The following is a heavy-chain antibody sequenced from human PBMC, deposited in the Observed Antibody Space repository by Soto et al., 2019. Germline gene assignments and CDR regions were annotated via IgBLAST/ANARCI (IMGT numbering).Heavy chain of an antibody. J-gene: IGHJ4*02. CDR1: GGSMTRSGYY. D-gene: IGHD3-10*01. V-gene: IGHV4-39*01. Sequence: SETLSLTCTVAGGSMTRSGYYWGWIRQPPGNELQYIGSVYNNGQTYYNPSLTSPVTISIDTSKNQFSLSLRSVTAADTAMYYCARLGLYSCGSGSCYPGYFDSWGQGTLVTVSS. CDR3: ARLGLYSCGSGSCYPGYFDS. CDR2: VYNNGQT.